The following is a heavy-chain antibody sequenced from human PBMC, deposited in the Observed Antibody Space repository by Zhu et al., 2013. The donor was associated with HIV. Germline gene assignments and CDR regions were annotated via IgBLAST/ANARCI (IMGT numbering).Heavy chain of an antibody. V-gene: IGHV1-69*10. J-gene: IGHJ4*02. Sequence: VQLVQSGAEVKKPGASVRVSCKSTGGSFTHYAMNWVRQAPGQGFEWMGGIIPAFGMVNYAQRFQGRISISANKETSTDFLDLRSLASGDTAIYFCARREKAYDNSGLFDYWGQGTLVIVSS. D-gene: IGHD3-22*01. CDR2: IIPAFGMV. CDR3: ARREKAYDNSGLFDY. CDR1: GGSFTHYA.